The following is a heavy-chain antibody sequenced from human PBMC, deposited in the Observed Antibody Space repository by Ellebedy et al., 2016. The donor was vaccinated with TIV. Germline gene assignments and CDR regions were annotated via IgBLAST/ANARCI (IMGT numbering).Heavy chain of an antibody. J-gene: IGHJ5*02. CDR3: ARGPLKSAAGTT. CDR1: EFTFSDSF. V-gene: IGHV3-11*04. D-gene: IGHD6-13*01. CDR2: ISNTGNTI. Sequence: GGSLRLXXAASEFTFSDSFMTWIRQAPGKGLEWLSYISNTGNTIYYADSVKGRFTISRDNAKNSLYLQMNSLRDEDTAVYYCARGPLKSAAGTTWGQGTLVTVSS.